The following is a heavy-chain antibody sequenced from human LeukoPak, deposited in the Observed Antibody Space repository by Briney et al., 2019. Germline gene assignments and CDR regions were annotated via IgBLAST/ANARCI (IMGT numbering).Heavy chain of an antibody. CDR3: ASLMLIAVGSDN. D-gene: IGHD3-16*01. Sequence: PSETLSLTCAVYGGSFNNYYWSWIRQPPGKGLEWIGEVNHSGSTNYNPSLRSRVTISIDTSKNQFSLQLTSVTAADTAVYYCASLMLIAVGSDNWGQGNLVTVSS. V-gene: IGHV4-34*01. J-gene: IGHJ1*01. CDR1: GGSFNNYY. CDR2: VNHSGST.